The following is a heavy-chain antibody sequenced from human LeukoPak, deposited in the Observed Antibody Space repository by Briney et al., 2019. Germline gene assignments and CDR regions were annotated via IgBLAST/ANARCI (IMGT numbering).Heavy chain of an antibody. J-gene: IGHJ4*02. V-gene: IGHV3-23*01. CDR3: AIRAVAGIFDY. CDR2: ISGSGGST. D-gene: IGHD6-19*01. CDR1: GFTFSDYY. Sequence: GGSLRLSCAASGFTFSDYYMSWIRQAPGKGLEWVSAISGSGGSTYYADSVKGRFTISRDNSKNTLYLQMNSLRAEDTAVYYCAIRAVAGIFDYWGQGTLVTVSS.